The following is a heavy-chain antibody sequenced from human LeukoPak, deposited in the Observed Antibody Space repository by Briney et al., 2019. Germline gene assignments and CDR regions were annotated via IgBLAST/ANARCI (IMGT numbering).Heavy chain of an antibody. CDR1: GGSISSYY. D-gene: IGHD3-10*01. Sequence: PSETLSLTCTVSGGSISSYYWSWIRQPPGKGLEWIGYIYYSGSTNYNPSLKSRVTISVDTSKNQFSLKLSSVTAADTAVYYCARVDSGSYSPFYYYYYMDVWGKGTTVTVSS. V-gene: IGHV4-59*01. J-gene: IGHJ6*03. CDR2: IYYSGST. CDR3: ARVDSGSYSPFYYYYYMDV.